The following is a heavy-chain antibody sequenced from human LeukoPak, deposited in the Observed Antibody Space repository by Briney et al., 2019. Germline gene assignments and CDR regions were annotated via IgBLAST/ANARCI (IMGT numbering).Heavy chain of an antibody. Sequence: ASVKVSCKASGYIFTGYYMHWVRQAPGQGLEWMGWINPKRGDTNYAQKVQGTVTMTRDTSISTVYLELSRLRSGDTAGYYCARGGLQLLWFGELSYYYYMDVWGKGDTVTISS. CDR3: ARGGLQLLWFGELSYYYYMDV. CDR1: GYIFTGYY. V-gene: IGHV1-2*02. J-gene: IGHJ6*03. D-gene: IGHD3-10*01. CDR2: INPKRGDT.